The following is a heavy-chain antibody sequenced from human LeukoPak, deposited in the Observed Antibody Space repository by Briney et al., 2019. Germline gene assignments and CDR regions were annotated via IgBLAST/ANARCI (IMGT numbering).Heavy chain of an antibody. J-gene: IGHJ4*02. CDR1: GYTFTGYY. CDR3: ARDRRADIVVVPAAD. D-gene: IGHD2-2*01. V-gene: IGHV1-2*02. Sequence: EASVKVSCKASGYTFTGYYMHWVRQAPGQGLEWMGWTNPNSGGTNYAQKFQGRVTMTRDTSISTAYMELSRLRSDDTAVYYCARDRRADIVVVPAADWGQGTLVTVSS. CDR2: TNPNSGGT.